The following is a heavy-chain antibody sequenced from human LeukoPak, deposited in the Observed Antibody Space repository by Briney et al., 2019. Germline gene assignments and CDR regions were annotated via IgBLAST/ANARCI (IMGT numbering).Heavy chain of an antibody. CDR2: IYYSGST. CDR3: ARAVGILWFGESGPDAFDI. J-gene: IGHJ3*02. D-gene: IGHD3-10*01. V-gene: IGHV4-61*10. CDR1: GGSISSGSYY. Sequence: PSETLSLTCTVSGGSISSGSYYWSWIRQPAGKGLEWIGYIYYSGSTNYNPSLKSRVTISVDTSKNQFSLKLSSVTAADTAVYYCARAVGILWFGESGPDAFDIWGQGTMVTVSS.